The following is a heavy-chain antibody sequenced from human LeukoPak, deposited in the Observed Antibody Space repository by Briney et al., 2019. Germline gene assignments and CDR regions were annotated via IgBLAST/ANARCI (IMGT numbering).Heavy chain of an antibody. CDR2: ISGSGGNT. CDR1: GFTFSSYA. V-gene: IGHV3-23*01. Sequence: GGSLRLSCAASGFTFSSYAMSWVCQAPGKGLEWVSSISGSGGNTYYADSVKGRFTISRDNSRDTLLMQMYSLRADDTAVYYCAKSKFPFDADGWHGYFDFWGQGTLVTVSS. D-gene: IGHD3-10*01. J-gene: IGHJ4*02. CDR3: AKSKFPFDADGWHGYFDF.